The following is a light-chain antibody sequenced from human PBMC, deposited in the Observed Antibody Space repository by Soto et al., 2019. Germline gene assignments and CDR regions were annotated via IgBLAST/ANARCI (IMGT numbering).Light chain of an antibody. CDR1: QSVSNNY. CDR3: LQSFAPPWT. V-gene: IGKV3-20*01. J-gene: IGKJ1*01. CDR2: GAS. Sequence: EIVLTQSPGTLSLSPGERATLSCRASQSVSNNYLAWYQQKPGQAPRLLIYGASNRATGIPDRFSGSGSGTDFTLTISRLEPEDFATYYCLQSFAPPWTFGQGTRVDIK.